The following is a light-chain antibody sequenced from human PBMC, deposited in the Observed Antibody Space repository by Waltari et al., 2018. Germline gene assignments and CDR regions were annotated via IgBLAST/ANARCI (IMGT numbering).Light chain of an antibody. CDR2: GKN. J-gene: IGLJ2*01. Sequence: SSELTQDPAVSVALGQTVRITCQGDSLRSYYASWYQQKPGQAPVLVIYGKNNRPSGIPDRVSGSSSGNTASLTITGAQAEDEADYYCNSRDSSGNHPHVVFGGGTKLTVL. V-gene: IGLV3-19*01. CDR3: NSRDSSGNHPHVV. CDR1: SLRSYY.